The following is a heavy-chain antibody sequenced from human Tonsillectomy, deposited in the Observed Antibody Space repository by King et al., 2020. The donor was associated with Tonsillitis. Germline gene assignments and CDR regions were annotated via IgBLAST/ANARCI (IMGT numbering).Heavy chain of an antibody. V-gene: IGHV4-39*07. CDR3: ARRAGMMSMVRWFDP. J-gene: IGHJ5*01. CDR2: IFYSGST. Sequence: QLQESGPGLLKPSETLPLTCTVSGGSINSSSFSWGWIRQPPGKGLEWIGTIFYSGSTSNNPSLKSRVTISVDTSKNQFSLKLSSVSAADTAVYYCARRAGMMSMVRWFDPWGQGTLVTVSS. CDR1: GGSINSSSFS. D-gene: IGHD4/OR15-4a*01.